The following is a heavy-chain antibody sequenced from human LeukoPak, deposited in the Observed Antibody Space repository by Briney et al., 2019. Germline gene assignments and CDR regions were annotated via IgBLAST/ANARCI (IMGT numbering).Heavy chain of an antibody. CDR2: INPNSGGT. D-gene: IGHD3-10*01. V-gene: IGHV1-2*02. Sequence: GASVKVSCKASGYTFTGYYMHWVRQAPGQGLEWMGWINPNSGGTNSAQKFQGRVTMTRDTSISTAYMELSRLRSDDTAVYYCARGGLLLWFGEFKNWFDPWGQGTLVTVSS. J-gene: IGHJ5*02. CDR3: ARGGLLLWFGEFKNWFDP. CDR1: GYTFTGYY.